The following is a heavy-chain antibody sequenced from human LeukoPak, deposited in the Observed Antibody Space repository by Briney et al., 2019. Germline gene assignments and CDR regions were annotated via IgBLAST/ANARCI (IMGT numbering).Heavy chain of an antibody. J-gene: IGHJ4*02. Sequence: SVKVSCKASGGTYSSYAISWVRQAPGQGLEWMGGIIPIFGTANYAQKFQGRVTITADESTSTAYMELSSLRSEDTAVYYCARDLGSSSAADYFDYWGQGTLVTVSS. V-gene: IGHV1-69*13. CDR2: IIPIFGTA. CDR3: ARDLGSSSAADYFDY. D-gene: IGHD6-6*01. CDR1: GGTYSSYA.